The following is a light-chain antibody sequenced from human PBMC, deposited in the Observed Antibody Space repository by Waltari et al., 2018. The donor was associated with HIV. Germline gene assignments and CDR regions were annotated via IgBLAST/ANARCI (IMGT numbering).Light chain of an antibody. J-gene: IGLJ1*01. CDR3: SSYTSSITPYV. CDR1: SSDVGGYNY. CDR2: EVS. Sequence: QSAMTQPASVSGSPGQSITISCTGTSSDVGGYNYVSWYQQHPGKAPKLMIYEVSNRPSGVSNRFSGSKSSNTASRTSSDLQAEDEADYYCSSYTSSITPYVFGTGTKVTIL. V-gene: IGLV2-14*01.